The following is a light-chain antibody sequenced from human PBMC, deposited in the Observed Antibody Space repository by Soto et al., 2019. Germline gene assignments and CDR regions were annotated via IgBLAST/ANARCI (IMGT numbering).Light chain of an antibody. CDR3: QQSFSSPRT. J-gene: IGKJ1*01. V-gene: IGKV1-39*01. CDR1: QTISTY. Sequence: DIQMTQSPSPLSASVGDRVTITCRASQTISTYLNWYQQKPGKAPKLLIYGASSLQSGVPSRFSGSGSGTDPTLTISSLQPEDFGTYYCQQSFSSPRTFGHGNKV. CDR2: GAS.